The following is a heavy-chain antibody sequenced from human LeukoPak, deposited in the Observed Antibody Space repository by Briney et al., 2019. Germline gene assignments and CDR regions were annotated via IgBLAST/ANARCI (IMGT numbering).Heavy chain of an antibody. CDR1: GSTFSSYA. J-gene: IGHJ4*02. CDR3: ARDGEYYYDSIGPGYFDY. D-gene: IGHD3-22*01. CDR2: ISYDGSNK. V-gene: IGHV3-30-3*01. Sequence: QPGRSLRLSCAASGSTFSSYAMHWVRQAPGKGLEWVAVISYDGSNKYYADSVKGRFTISRDNSKNTLYLQMNSLRAEDTAVYYCARDGEYYYDSIGPGYFDYWGQGTLVTVSS.